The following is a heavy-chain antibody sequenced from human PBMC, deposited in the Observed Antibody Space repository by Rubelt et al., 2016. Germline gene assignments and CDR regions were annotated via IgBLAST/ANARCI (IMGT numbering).Heavy chain of an antibody. Sequence: VAVISYDGSNKYYADSVKGRFTISRDNSKNTLFLQMNSLRAEDTAVYYCARTRYCSGGSCYSFDYWGQGTLVTVSS. CDR3: ARTRYCSGGSCYSFDY. V-gene: IGHV3-30*01. D-gene: IGHD2-15*01. J-gene: IGHJ4*02. CDR2: ISYDGSNK.